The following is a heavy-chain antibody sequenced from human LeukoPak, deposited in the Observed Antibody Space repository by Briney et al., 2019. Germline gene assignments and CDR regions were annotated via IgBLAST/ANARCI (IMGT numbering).Heavy chain of an antibody. CDR1: GYTFTSYG. J-gene: IGHJ6*03. CDR3: AIDFKARTIFLYYYYMDV. D-gene: IGHD3-3*01. V-gene: IGHV1-18*01. CDR2: ISAYNGNT. Sequence: ASVKVSCKASGYTFTSYGISWVRQAPGQGLEWMGWISAYNGNTNYAQKLQGRVTMTTDTSTSTAYMELRSLRSDDTAVYYCAIDFKARTIFLYYYYMDVWGKGTTVTVSS.